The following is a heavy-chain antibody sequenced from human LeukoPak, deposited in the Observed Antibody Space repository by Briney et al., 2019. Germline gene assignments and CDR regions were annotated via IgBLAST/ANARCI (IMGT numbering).Heavy chain of an antibody. CDR2: FDPEDGET. Sequence: ASVKVSCKVSGYTLIELSMHCVRQAPGKGLEWMGVFDPEDGETLYVQKLQDRVTMTEDTSTDTAYMELSSLRSEDPAVYYCATDRISVTKGRNYYYGMDVWGQGTTVTVSS. CDR3: ATDRISVTKGRNYYYGMDV. CDR1: GYTLIELS. D-gene: IGHD4-17*01. V-gene: IGHV1-24*01. J-gene: IGHJ6*02.